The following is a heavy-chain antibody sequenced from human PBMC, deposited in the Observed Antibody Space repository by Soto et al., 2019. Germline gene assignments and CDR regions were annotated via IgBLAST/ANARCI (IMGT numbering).Heavy chain of an antibody. V-gene: IGHV3-33*01. CDR1: GFTFSSYG. CDR3: VRAAGYSGYDYVYYYGMDV. CDR2: VWYDGGNK. D-gene: IGHD5-12*01. J-gene: IGHJ6*02. Sequence: QVQLVESGGGVVQPGRSLRLSCAASGFTFSSYGMHWVRQAPGKGLEWVALVWYDGGNKYYVDSVKGRFTISRDNSKNTLYLEMNSLRDEDTPVYYCVRAAGYSGYDYVYYYGMDVWGQGTTVTVSS.